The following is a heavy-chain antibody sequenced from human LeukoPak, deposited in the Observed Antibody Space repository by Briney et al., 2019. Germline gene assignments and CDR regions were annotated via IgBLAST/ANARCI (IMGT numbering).Heavy chain of an antibody. V-gene: IGHV4-38-2*02. J-gene: IGHJ4*02. CDR3: ARAYCVGDCTVHHICFDN. Sequence: SETLSLTCTVSGYSISSGYFWGWMRQPPGKGLEWIGSIYQSETAHYNPSLKSRVTISVDTSKNQFSLKLRSVMAADTAVYYCARAYCVGDCTVHHICFDNWGQGTLVTVSS. CDR1: GYSISSGYF. CDR2: IYQSETA. D-gene: IGHD2-21*02.